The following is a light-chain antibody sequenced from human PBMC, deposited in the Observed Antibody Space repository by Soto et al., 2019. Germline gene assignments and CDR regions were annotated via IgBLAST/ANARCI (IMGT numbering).Light chain of an antibody. Sequence: QSVLTQPRSVSGSPGQSVTISCTGTSSDVVGYNYVSWYQQHPGKAPKLMIYDVSKRPSGVPDRFSGSKSGNTASLTISGLQADDEADYYCCSYAGSYTYVFGTGTKV. CDR1: SSDVVGYNY. V-gene: IGLV2-11*01. J-gene: IGLJ1*01. CDR2: DVS. CDR3: CSYAGSYTYV.